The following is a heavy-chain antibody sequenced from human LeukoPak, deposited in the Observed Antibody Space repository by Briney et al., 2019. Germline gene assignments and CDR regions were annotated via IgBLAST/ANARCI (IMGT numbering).Heavy chain of an antibody. Sequence: ASVKVSCKASGYTLTCYYMHWVRQAPGQGLEWMGWINPNSGGTNYAQKFQGWVTMTRDTSISTAYMELSRLRSDDTAVYYCARDPGNEGFDYWGQGTLVTVSS. CDR3: ARDPGNEGFDY. V-gene: IGHV1-2*04. D-gene: IGHD4-23*01. J-gene: IGHJ4*02. CDR1: GYTLTCYY. CDR2: INPNSGGT.